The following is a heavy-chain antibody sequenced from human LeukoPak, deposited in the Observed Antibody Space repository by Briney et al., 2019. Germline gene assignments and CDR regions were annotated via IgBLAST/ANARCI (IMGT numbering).Heavy chain of an antibody. Sequence: QAGGSLRLSCEASGFTFNGHWMHWVRQAPGKGLEWVSYISSSGSTIYYADSVKGRFTISRDNAKNSLYLQMNSLRAEDTAVYYCAELGITMIGGVWGKGTTVTISS. CDR3: AELGITMIGGV. CDR2: ISSSGSTI. J-gene: IGHJ6*04. D-gene: IGHD3-10*02. V-gene: IGHV3-48*04. CDR1: GFTFNGHW.